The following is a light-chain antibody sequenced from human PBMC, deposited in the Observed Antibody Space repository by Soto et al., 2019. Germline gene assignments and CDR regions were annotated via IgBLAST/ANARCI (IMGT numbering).Light chain of an antibody. CDR3: QQYGSSQFT. Sequence: EIVLMQSPGTLSLSPGEGATLSCRASQSVNSNYLAWYQQKPGQAPTVLIFDTSRRATGVPDMFSGSGYGTDFTLTISSLEPDDFAVYYCQQYGSSQFTFGPGTKVNIK. J-gene: IGKJ3*01. CDR1: QSVNSNY. CDR2: DTS. V-gene: IGKV3-20*01.